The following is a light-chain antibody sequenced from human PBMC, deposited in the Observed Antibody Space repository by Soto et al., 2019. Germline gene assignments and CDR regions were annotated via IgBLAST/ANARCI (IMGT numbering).Light chain of an antibody. V-gene: IGKV1-39*01. CDR1: QSIDNY. CDR3: QQSYVTPRT. Sequence: DIQITQSPSSLSASVGDRVTITCRTSQSIDNYLNWYQQRAGRAPKLLIYDASNLRSGAPSRFSGSGSGTDFTLTISSLQPEDFATYYCQQSYVTPRTFAPGTKVDIK. J-gene: IGKJ1*01. CDR2: DAS.